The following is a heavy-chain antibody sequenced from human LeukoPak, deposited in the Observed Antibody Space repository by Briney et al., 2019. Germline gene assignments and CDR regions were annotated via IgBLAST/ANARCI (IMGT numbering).Heavy chain of an antibody. CDR3: ARIDSLGFFDQ. CDR1: GAFTSTYY. Sequence: SETLSLACTVSGAFTSTYYWSWVRQPPTGGLEWIGYVFYSGSSNYNPNFTSRVTMSVDTSKSQFSLKLTSVSDADTAVYYCARIDSLGFFDQWGQGTLVTVSS. J-gene: IGHJ4*02. D-gene: IGHD6-25*01. V-gene: IGHV4-59*13. CDR2: VFYSGSS.